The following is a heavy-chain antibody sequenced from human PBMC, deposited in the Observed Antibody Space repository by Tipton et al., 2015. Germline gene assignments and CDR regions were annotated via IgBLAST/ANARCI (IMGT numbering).Heavy chain of an antibody. J-gene: IGHJ4*02. CDR1: GFTLSTHG. V-gene: IGHV3-30*02. Sequence: SLRLSCTASGFTLSTHGMYWVRQAPGKGLEWVASIRHDGSSKYYTDSVKGRFTISKVDSKNMLYLQMNSLRAEDAAVYYCARGQWLVNYWGQGTLVTVSS. CDR2: IRHDGSSK. D-gene: IGHD6-19*01. CDR3: ARGQWLVNY.